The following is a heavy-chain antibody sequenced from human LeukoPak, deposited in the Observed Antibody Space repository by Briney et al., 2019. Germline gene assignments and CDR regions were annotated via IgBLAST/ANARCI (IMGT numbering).Heavy chain of an antibody. J-gene: IGHJ5*02. D-gene: IGHD2-2*01. V-gene: IGHV4-34*01. CDR2: INHSGST. CDR1: GGSFSGYY. CDR3: ARRKRSGCSSTSCLLSWFDP. Sequence: KPSETLSLTCAAYGGSFSGYYWSWIRQPPGKGLEWIGEINHSGSTNYNPSLKSRVTISVDTSKNQFSLKLSSVTAADMAVYYCARRKRSGCSSTSCLLSWFDPWGQGTLVTVSS.